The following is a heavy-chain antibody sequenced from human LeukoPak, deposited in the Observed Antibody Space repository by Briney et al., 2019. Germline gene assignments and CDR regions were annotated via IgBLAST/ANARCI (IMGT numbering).Heavy chain of an antibody. CDR3: ARDGFGPH. CDR1: GGSFSGYY. J-gene: IGHJ4*02. V-gene: IGHV4-34*01. D-gene: IGHD3-16*01. Sequence: SETLSLTCAVYGGSFSGYYWSWIRQPPGKGLEWIGEINHSGSTNYNPSLKSRVTISVDTSKNQVSLKLSSVTAADTAVYYCARDGFGPHWGQGTLVTVSS. CDR2: INHSGST.